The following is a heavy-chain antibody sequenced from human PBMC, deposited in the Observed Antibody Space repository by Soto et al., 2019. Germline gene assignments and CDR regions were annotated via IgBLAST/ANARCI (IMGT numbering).Heavy chain of an antibody. V-gene: IGHV3-53*01. CDR1: GFTVSSNY. J-gene: IGHJ4*02. Sequence: GGSLRLSCAASGFTVSSNYMSWVRQAPGKGLEWVSVIYSGGSTYYADSVKGRFTISRDNYKNTLYLQMNSLRAEDTAVYYCARVAYDFWSGYPKYVDYWGQGTLVTVSS. D-gene: IGHD3-3*01. CDR3: ARVAYDFWSGYPKYVDY. CDR2: IYSGGST.